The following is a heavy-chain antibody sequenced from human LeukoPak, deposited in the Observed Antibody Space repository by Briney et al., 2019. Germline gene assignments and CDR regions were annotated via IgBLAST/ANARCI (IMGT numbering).Heavy chain of an antibody. J-gene: IGHJ1*01. V-gene: IGHV3-11*04. Sequence: PGGSLRLSCAASGFTFSDYYMSWIRQAPGKGLEWASYISSSGSIIDYADSVRGRFTISRDNAKNSLYLQMNSLRAEDTAVYYCTSPPLGYCSTTSCLQYFEQWGQGTLVIVSS. CDR1: GFTFSDYY. D-gene: IGHD2-2*01. CDR3: TSPPLGYCSTTSCLQYFEQ. CDR2: ISSSGSII.